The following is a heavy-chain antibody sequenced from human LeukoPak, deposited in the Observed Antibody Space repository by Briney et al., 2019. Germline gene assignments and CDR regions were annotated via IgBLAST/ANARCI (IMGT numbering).Heavy chain of an antibody. D-gene: IGHD2-21*01. J-gene: IGHJ5*02. CDR2: IYYSGST. CDR1: GDSISSSSYY. CDR3: ARPLLGVVGAFDP. Sequence: PSETLSLTCTVSGDSISSSSYYWVWIRPPPGKGLEWIGTIYYSGSTYYNPSLKSRVTISIDTSKNQFSLNLSSVTATDTAVYYCARPLLGVVGAFDPWGQGTLVTVSS. V-gene: IGHV4-39*01.